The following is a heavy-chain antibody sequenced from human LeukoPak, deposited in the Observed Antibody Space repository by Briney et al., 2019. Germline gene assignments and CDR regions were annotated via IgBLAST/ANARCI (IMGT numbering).Heavy chain of an antibody. D-gene: IGHD4-17*01. Sequence: GGPLRLSCAASGFTFNNYAMSWVRQAPGKGLEWVSTISRGGGSTYYAYYADSVRGRFTLSRDNSKNTLDLQMNSLRAEDTAIYYCARRSAAQAFDYWGQGTLVTVSS. J-gene: IGHJ4*02. CDR1: GFTFNNYA. CDR3: ARRSAAQAFDY. CDR2: ISRGGGSTYYA. V-gene: IGHV3-23*01.